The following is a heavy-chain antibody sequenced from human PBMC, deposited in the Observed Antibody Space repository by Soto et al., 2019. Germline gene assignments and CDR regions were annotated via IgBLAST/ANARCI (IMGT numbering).Heavy chain of an antibody. J-gene: IGHJ4*02. V-gene: IGHV3-30*18. CDR2: ISYDGSNK. CDR1: GFTFSSYG. CDR3: AKGRGSSWYEVFDY. Sequence: QVQLVESGGGVVQPGRSLRLSCAASGFTFSSYGMHWVRQAPGKGLEWMAVISYDGSNKYYADSVKGRFTISRDNSKNTLYLQMNSLRAEDTAVYYCAKGRGSSWYEVFDYWGQGTLVTVSS. D-gene: IGHD6-13*01.